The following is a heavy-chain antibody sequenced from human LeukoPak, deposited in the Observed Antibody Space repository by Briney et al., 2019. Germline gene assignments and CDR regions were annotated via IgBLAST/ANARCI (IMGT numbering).Heavy chain of an antibody. CDR2: IFYSGST. J-gene: IGHJ4*02. CDR3: ARADYDYIWGSFGYFDF. CDR1: GGSFTSFY. D-gene: IGHD3-16*01. Sequence: SETLSLTCTVSGGSFTSFYWSWIRQPPGKGPEWIGYIFYSGSTNFNPPLKSRVTMSVDTSKNQFSLKLSSVTAADTAVYYCARADYDYIWGSFGYFDFWGQGTLVTVPS. V-gene: IGHV4-59*01.